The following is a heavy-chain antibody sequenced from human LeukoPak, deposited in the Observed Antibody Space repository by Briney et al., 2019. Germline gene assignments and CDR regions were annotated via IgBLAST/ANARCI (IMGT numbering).Heavy chain of an antibody. J-gene: IGHJ5*02. CDR3: ARGAPPSTAGFDP. Sequence: ASQTLSLTCAVSGGSISSDDYSWSWVRQPPGKGLEWIGYIFHSGSTSYNPSLKSRVTISLGRSKHQFSLKVTSVTAADTAVYYCARGAPPSTAGFDPWGQGTLVTVSS. CDR1: GGSISSDDYS. CDR2: IFHSGST. V-gene: IGHV4-30-2*01.